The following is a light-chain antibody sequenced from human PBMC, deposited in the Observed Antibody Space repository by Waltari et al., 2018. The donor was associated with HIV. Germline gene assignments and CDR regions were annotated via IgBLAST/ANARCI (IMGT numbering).Light chain of an antibody. J-gene: IGKJ4*01. CDR2: EAS. V-gene: IGKV1-33*01. CDR3: QQYEKRPLT. Sequence: DIQMTKSQSSLSASVGNRVTITCQASQDINKYLNWYQQRLGKAPKLLIYEASNLQTGVPARFSGAGSGTDFSFNISSLQPEDFATYYCQQYEKRPLTFGEGTSVEIK. CDR1: QDINKY.